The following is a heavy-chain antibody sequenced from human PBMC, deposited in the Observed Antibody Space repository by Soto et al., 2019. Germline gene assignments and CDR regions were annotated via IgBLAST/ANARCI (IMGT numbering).Heavy chain of an antibody. J-gene: IGHJ4*02. CDR1: GFTFSSYA. CDR2: ISGSGGST. CDR3: AKQFFGGGYSSLDYFDY. D-gene: IGHD3-3*01. Sequence: GGSLRLSCAASGFTFSSYAMSWVRQAPGKGLEWVSAISGSGGSTYYADSVKGRFTISRDNSKNTLYLQMNSLRAEDTAVYYCAKQFFGGGYSSLDYFDYWGQGTLVTVSS. V-gene: IGHV3-23*01.